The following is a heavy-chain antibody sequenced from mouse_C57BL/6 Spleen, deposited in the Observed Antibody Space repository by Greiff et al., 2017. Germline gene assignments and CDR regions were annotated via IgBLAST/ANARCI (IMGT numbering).Heavy chain of an antibody. CDR2: INYDGSST. CDR1: GFTFSDYY. D-gene: IGHD1-1*01. CDR3: ARDDYYGSSYGFAY. Sequence: EVMLVESEGGLVQPGSSMKLSCTASGFTFSDYYMAWVRQVPEKGLEWVANINYDGSSTYYLDSLKSRFIISRDNAKNILYLQMSSLKSEDTATYYCARDDYYGSSYGFAYWGQGTLVTVSA. J-gene: IGHJ3*01. V-gene: IGHV5-16*01.